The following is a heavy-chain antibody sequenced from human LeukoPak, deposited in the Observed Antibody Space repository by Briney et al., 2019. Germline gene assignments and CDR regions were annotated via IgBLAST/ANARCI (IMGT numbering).Heavy chain of an antibody. CDR2: IRYDGSNK. V-gene: IGHV3-30*02. J-gene: IGHJ3*02. CDR3: AKGEYYYDSSGYYYERHAFDI. CDR1: GFTFSSYG. Sequence: PGGSLRLSCAASGFTFSSYGMHWVRQAPGKGLEWVAFIRYDGSNKYYADSVKGRFTISRDNSKNTLYLQMNSLRAEDTAVYYCAKGEYYYDSSGYYYERHAFDIWGQGTMVTVSS. D-gene: IGHD3-22*01.